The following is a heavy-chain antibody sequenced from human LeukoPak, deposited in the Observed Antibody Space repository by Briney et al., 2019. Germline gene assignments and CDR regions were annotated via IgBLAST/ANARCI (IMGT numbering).Heavy chain of an antibody. Sequence: GGSLRLSCAASGFTFSSYAMHWVRQAPGKGLEYVSAISSNGGSTYYANSVKGRFTISRDNSKNTLYLQMGSLRAEDMAVYYCARDAIPLDCSGGGCYSEDYYYYMDVWGKGTTVTVSS. D-gene: IGHD2-15*01. CDR3: ARDAIPLDCSGGGCYSEDYYYYMDV. V-gene: IGHV3-64*01. J-gene: IGHJ6*03. CDR1: GFTFSSYA. CDR2: ISSNGGST.